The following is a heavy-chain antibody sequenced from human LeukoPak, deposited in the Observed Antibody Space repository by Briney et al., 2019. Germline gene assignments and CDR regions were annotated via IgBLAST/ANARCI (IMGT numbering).Heavy chain of an antibody. CDR2: ISWNSGSI. CDR3: AKAPGEYYGSGTLGAFDI. Sequence: GRSLRLSCAASGFTFDDYAMHWVRQAPGKGLEWVSGISWNSGSIGYADSVKGRFTISRDNAKNSLYLQMNSLRAEDTALYYCAKAPGEYYGSGTLGAFDIWGQGTMVTVSS. D-gene: IGHD3-10*01. V-gene: IGHV3-9*01. CDR1: GFTFDDYA. J-gene: IGHJ3*02.